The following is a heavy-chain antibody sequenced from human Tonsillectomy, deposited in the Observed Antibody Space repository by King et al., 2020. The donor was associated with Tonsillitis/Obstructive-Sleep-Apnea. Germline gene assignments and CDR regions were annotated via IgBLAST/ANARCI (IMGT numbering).Heavy chain of an antibody. D-gene: IGHD4-17*01. CDR2: VWHDGTNK. CDR3: ARLLTATFVY. Sequence: VQLVESGGGVVQPGRSLRLSCAASGFTFRSYGMHWVRQAPGTGLEWVAVVWHDGTNKYYADSGRGRLSISRDNSKNTLYLKMNSLRAVDTAVYYCARLLTATFVYWGQGPLVTVSS. J-gene: IGHJ4*02. V-gene: IGHV3-33*01. CDR1: GFTFRSYG.